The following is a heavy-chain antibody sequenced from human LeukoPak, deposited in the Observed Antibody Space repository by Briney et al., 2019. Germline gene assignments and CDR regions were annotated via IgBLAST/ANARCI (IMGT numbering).Heavy chain of an antibody. CDR3: ARDRRGCCSGGSCYSFAFDI. Sequence: SQTLSLTCTVSGGSISSGGYYWSWIRQPPGKGLEWIGYIYYSGSTNYNPSLKSRVTISVDTSKNQFSLKLSSVTAADTAVYYCARDRRGCCSGGSCYSFAFDIWGQGTMVTVSS. V-gene: IGHV4-61*08. J-gene: IGHJ3*02. CDR1: GGSISSGGYY. CDR2: IYYSGST. D-gene: IGHD2-15*01.